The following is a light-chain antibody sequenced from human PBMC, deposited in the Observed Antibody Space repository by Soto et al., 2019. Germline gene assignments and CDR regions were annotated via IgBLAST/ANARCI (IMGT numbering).Light chain of an antibody. J-gene: IGKJ5*01. Sequence: EIALTQSPATLSLSPGERATLSCGASQTGSSSYLAWYKQKPGLAPRLLIYDASSRATGIPDRFSGSGSGTDFTLTISRLEPEDLAVYYCQQYGSSPPITFGQGTRLEI. V-gene: IGKV3D-20*01. CDR3: QQYGSSPPIT. CDR1: QTGSSSY. CDR2: DAS.